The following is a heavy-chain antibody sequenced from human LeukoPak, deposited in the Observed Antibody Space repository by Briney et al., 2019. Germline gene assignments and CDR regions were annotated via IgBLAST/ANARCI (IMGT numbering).Heavy chain of an antibody. CDR2: INHSGST. J-gene: IGHJ4*02. V-gene: IGHV4-34*01. Sequence: PSETLSLTCAVYGGSFSGFYCNWIRQPPGKGLEWIGEINHSGSTNYNPSLKSRVTISVDASKNQFSLKLSSVTAADTAVYYCARQPIGYCSGGSCYGSHLDYWGQGTLVTVSS. D-gene: IGHD2-15*01. CDR1: GGSFSGFY. CDR3: ARQPIGYCSGGSCYGSHLDY.